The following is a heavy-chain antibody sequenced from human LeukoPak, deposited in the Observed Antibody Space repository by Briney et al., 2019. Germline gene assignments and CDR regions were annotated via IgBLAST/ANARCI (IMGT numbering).Heavy chain of an antibody. CDR1: GFTFDDYA. J-gene: IGHJ4*02. D-gene: IGHD4-17*01. Sequence: PGGSLRLSCAASGFTFDDYAMHWVRQAPGKGLEWVSGISWNSGSIGYADSVKGRFTISRDNAKNSLYLQMNSLRAEDTALYYCAKVLYPYGDYVLLGEFDYWGQGTLVTISS. CDR3: AKVLYPYGDYVLLGEFDY. CDR2: ISWNSGSI. V-gene: IGHV3-9*01.